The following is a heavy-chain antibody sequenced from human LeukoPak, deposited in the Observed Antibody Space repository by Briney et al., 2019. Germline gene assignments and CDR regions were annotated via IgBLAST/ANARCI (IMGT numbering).Heavy chain of an antibody. Sequence: SETLSLTCSVSGGSISSSSYFWGWIRQPPGKGLEWIASVHYSGSTYYNPSLKSRVTISIDTSKNQFSLKLSSVTAADTAVYYCAGNYYGSGSYYSEDRYWGQGTLVTVSS. D-gene: IGHD3-10*01. CDR1: GGSISSSSYF. J-gene: IGHJ4*02. V-gene: IGHV4-39*01. CDR3: AGNYYGSGSYYSEDRY. CDR2: VHYSGST.